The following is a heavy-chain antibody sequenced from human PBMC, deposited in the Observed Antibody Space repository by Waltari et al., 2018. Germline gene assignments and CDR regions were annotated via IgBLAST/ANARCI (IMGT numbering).Heavy chain of an antibody. D-gene: IGHD6-13*01. Sequence: QVQLVQSGAEVKKPGASVKVSCKASGYTFTSYDINWVRQATGQGLEWMGWMNPNSGNTGYAQKFQGRVTITRNTSISTAYMELSSLRSEDTAVYYCAKDQDYALRIAAARSFWDYWGQGTLVTVSS. CDR2: MNPNSGNT. CDR3: AKDQDYALRIAAARSFWDY. J-gene: IGHJ4*02. V-gene: IGHV1-8*03. CDR1: GYTFTSYD.